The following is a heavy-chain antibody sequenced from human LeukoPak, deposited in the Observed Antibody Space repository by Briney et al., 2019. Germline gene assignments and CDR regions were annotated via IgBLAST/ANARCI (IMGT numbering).Heavy chain of an antibody. Sequence: GGSLRLSCAASGFTFSSYAMHWVRPAPGKGLEWVAVISYDGSNKYYADSVKGRFTISRDNSKNTLYLQMNSLRAEDTAVYYCARGAPEYYFDYWGQGTLVTVSS. CDR2: ISYDGSNK. CDR3: ARGAPEYYFDY. CDR1: GFTFSSYA. V-gene: IGHV3-30*04. J-gene: IGHJ4*02. D-gene: IGHD1-26*01.